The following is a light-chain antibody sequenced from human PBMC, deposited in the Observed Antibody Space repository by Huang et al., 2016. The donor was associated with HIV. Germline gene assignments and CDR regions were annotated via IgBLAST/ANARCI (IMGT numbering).Light chain of an antibody. CDR3: QHYYNYPWT. CDR1: QSISSW. CDR2: DAS. J-gene: IGKJ1*01. Sequence: IQMTQSPSTVSASVGDRVTITCRASQSISSWLAWYQQKPGKAPKLLIYDASSLESGVPSRCSGSGSGSEFTLSISGLQPDDFATYYCQHYYNYPWTFGQGTKVEI. V-gene: IGKV1-5*01.